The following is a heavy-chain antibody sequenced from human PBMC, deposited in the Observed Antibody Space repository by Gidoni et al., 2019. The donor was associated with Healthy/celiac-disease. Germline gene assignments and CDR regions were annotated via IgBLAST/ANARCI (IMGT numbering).Heavy chain of an antibody. D-gene: IGHD2-2*01. CDR1: GGSISSGGYY. V-gene: IGHV4-31*03. J-gene: IGHJ1*01. Sequence: QVQLQESGPGLVKPSQTLSLTCTVSGGSISSGGYYWSWIRQQPGKGLEWIGYIYYSGSTYYNPSLKSRVTISVDTSKNQFSLKLSSVTAADTAVYYGARSGVVPDARAEYFQHWGQGTLVTVSS. CDR3: ARSGVVPDARAEYFQH. CDR2: IYYSGST.